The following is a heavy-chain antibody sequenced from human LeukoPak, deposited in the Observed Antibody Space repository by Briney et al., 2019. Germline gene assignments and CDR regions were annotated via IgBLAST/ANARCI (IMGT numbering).Heavy chain of an antibody. D-gene: IGHD2-2*02. CDR3: ATPRPVPAAIRGGYYYYYYMDV. V-gene: IGHV1-24*01. CDR1: GYTLTELS. J-gene: IGHJ6*03. Sequence: ASVKVSCKVSGYTLTELSMHWVRQAPGKGLEGMGGFDPEDGETIYAQKFQGRVTMTEDTSTDTAYMELSSLRSEDTAVYYCATPRPVPAAIRGGYYYYYYMDVWGKGTTVTVSS. CDR2: FDPEDGET.